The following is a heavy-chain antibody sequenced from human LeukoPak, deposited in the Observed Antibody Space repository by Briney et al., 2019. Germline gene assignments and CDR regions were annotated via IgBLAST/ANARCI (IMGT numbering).Heavy chain of an antibody. Sequence: GGSLRLSCAASGFTFSSYEMNWVRQAPGEGLEWVSYISSSGSTIYYADSVKGRFTISRDNAKNSLYLQMNSLRAEDTAVYYCARQWLRQFDYWGQGTLVTVSS. J-gene: IGHJ4*02. CDR3: ARQWLRQFDY. D-gene: IGHD5-12*01. V-gene: IGHV3-48*03. CDR2: ISSSGSTI. CDR1: GFTFSSYE.